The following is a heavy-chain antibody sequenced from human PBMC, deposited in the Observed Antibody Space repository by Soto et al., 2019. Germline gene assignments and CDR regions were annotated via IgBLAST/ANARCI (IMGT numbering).Heavy chain of an antibody. J-gene: IGHJ4*02. CDR3: ARRYCSGGSCYSDRFDY. D-gene: IGHD2-15*01. Sequence: QVQLQQWGAGLLKPSETLSLTCAVYGGSFSGYYWSWIRQPPGKGLEWIGEINHSGSTNYNPSLKSRVTISVDTSKNQFSLKLSSVTAADTAVYYCARRYCSGGSCYSDRFDYWGQGTLVTVSS. CDR2: INHSGST. CDR1: GGSFSGYY. V-gene: IGHV4-34*01.